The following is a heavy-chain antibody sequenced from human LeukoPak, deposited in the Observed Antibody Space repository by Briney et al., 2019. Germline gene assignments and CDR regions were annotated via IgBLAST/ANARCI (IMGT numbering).Heavy chain of an antibody. CDR2: IYYSGAT. V-gene: IGHV4-59*01. J-gene: IGHJ4*02. Sequence: SETLSFTCTVSGGSISTYYWTWIRQPPGKGLEWIGYIYYSGATNYNPSLKSRVTISVDTSKNQFSLKLSSVTAADTAVYYCARGVYIAAAQYGFWGQGTLVTVSS. D-gene: IGHD6-13*01. CDR3: ARGVYIAAAQYGF. CDR1: GGSISTYY.